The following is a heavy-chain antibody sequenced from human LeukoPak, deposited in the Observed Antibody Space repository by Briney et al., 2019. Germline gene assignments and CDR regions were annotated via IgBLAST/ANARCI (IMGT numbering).Heavy chain of an antibody. CDR1: GFTFSSYW. V-gene: IGHV3-7*01. J-gene: IGHJ6*02. CDR3: ARAADGSGSYYTLLFYYYYYGMDV. D-gene: IGHD3-10*01. Sequence: PGGSLRLSCAASGFTFSSYWMSWVRQAPGKGLEWVANIKQDGSEKYYVDSVKGRFTISRDNAKNSLYLQMNSLRAKDTAVYYCARAADGSGSYYTLLFYYYYYGMDVWGQGTTVTVSS. CDR2: IKQDGSEK.